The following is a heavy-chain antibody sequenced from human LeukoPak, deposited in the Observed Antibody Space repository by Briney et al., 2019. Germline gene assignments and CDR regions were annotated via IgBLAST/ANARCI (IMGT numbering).Heavy chain of an antibody. CDR1: GGSFSGYY. Sequence: SETLSLTCAVYGGSFSGYYWSWIRQPPGKGLEWIGEINHSGSTNYNPSLKSRVTISVDTSKNQFSLKLSSVTAADTAVYYCASQISSGWYEDYWGQGTLVTVSS. CDR3: ASQISSGWYEDY. CDR2: INHSGST. J-gene: IGHJ4*02. D-gene: IGHD6-19*01. V-gene: IGHV4-34*01.